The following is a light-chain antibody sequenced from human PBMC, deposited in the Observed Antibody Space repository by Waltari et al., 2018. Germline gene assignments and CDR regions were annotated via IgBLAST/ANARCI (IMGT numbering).Light chain of an antibody. CDR2: GAS. CDR3: QQYNNWPLYT. CDR1: QSVSSD. Sequence: EIVMTQSPATLSVSPGEGATLSCRARQSVSSDLAWYQQKPGKAPRLLIYGASTRATGIPARFSGSGSGTEFTLTISSLQSEDFAVYYCQQYNNWPLYTFGQGTKLEIK. J-gene: IGKJ2*01. V-gene: IGKV3-15*01.